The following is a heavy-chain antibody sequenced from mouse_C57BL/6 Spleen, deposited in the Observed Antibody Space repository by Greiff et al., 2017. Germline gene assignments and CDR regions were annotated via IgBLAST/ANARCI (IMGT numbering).Heavy chain of an antibody. J-gene: IGHJ2*01. CDR1: GFTFSDYY. CDR3: ARELLLYYFDY. V-gene: IGHV5-16*01. Sequence: DVHLVESEGGLVQPGSSMKLSCTASGFTFSDYYMAWVRQVPEKGLEWVANINYDGSSTYYLDSLKSRFIISRDNAKNILYLQMSSLKSEDTATYYCARELLLYYFDYWGQGTTLTVSS. CDR2: INYDGSST. D-gene: IGHD1-1*01.